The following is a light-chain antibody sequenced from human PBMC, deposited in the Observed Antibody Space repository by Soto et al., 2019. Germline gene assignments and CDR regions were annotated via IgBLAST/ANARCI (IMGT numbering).Light chain of an antibody. Sequence: EIVMTQSPATLSVSPGERATASCRASQSVSSNLAWYQQKPGQAPRLLIYGASTRATGIPARFSGSGSGTEFTLTIGSLQSEDFAVYYCQQYNNWPRTFGQGTKLEIK. CDR3: QQYNNWPRT. CDR1: QSVSSN. V-gene: IGKV3-15*01. J-gene: IGKJ2*01. CDR2: GAS.